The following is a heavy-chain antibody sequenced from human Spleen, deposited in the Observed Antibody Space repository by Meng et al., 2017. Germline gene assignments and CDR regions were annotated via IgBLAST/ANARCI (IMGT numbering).Heavy chain of an antibody. D-gene: IGHD2/OR15-2a*01. CDR1: GFTFCDYP. V-gene: IGHV3-49*03. CDR2: IRSNAYGGTT. Sequence: GGSLRLSCTASGFTFCDYPMTWFRQAPGKGLEWVGFIRSNAYGGTTEYAAAAKGRFTSSRDDSESIAYLQMNSLKTEDTGVYYCTRGPIYEVDGAFDLWGQGTLVTVSS. CDR3: TRGPIYEVDGAFDL. J-gene: IGHJ3*01.